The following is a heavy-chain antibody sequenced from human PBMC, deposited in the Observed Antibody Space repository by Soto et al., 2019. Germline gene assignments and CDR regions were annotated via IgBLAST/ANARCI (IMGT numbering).Heavy chain of an antibody. D-gene: IGHD2-15*01. CDR2: IYHSGST. CDR3: ARENCSGGSCYKFDP. Sequence: SETLSLTCAVSSGSISSSNWWSWVRQPPGKGLEWIGEIYHSGSTNYNPSLKSRVTISVDKSKNQFSLKLSSVTAADTAVYYCARENCSGGSCYKFDPWGQGTLVTVSS. V-gene: IGHV4-4*02. J-gene: IGHJ5*02. CDR1: SGSISSSNW.